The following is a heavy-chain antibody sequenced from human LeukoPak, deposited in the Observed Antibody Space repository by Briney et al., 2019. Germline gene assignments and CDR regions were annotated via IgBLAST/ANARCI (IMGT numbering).Heavy chain of an antibody. D-gene: IGHD3-3*01. Sequence: SVKVSCKASGGTFSSYAISWVRQAPGQVLEWMGGIIPIFGTANYAQKFQGRVTITADKSTSTAYMELSSLRSEDTAVYYCAREDQEWAGVAHYYYYMDVWGKGTTVTVSS. V-gene: IGHV1-69*06. CDR3: AREDQEWAGVAHYYYYMDV. J-gene: IGHJ6*03. CDR2: IIPIFGTA. CDR1: GGTFSSYA.